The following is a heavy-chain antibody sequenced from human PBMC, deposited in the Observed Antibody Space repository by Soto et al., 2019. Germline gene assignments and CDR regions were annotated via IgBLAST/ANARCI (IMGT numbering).Heavy chain of an antibody. CDR2: IRSKAYGGTT. Sequence: GGSLRLSCTASGFTFGDYAMGWFRQAPGKGLEWVGFIRSKAYGGTTEYTASVKGRFTISRDDSKSIAYLQMNSLKTEDTAVYYCTRAYDFWSGYFFGSYYYMDVWGKGTTVTVS. J-gene: IGHJ6*03. D-gene: IGHD3-3*01. CDR1: GFTFGDYA. V-gene: IGHV3-49*01. CDR3: TRAYDFWSGYFFGSYYYMDV.